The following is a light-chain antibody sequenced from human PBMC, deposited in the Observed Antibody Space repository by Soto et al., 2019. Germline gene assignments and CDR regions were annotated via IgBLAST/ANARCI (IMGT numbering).Light chain of an antibody. Sequence: EIVLTQSPGTLSLSPGERATLSCRASQSVASNYLAWYQQRPGQAPRLLMYAASSRAAGVPDRFSGSGSGTDFTLTISSLEPEDFAVYYCQQRNNWLTFGGGTKVEIK. CDR3: QQRNNWLT. CDR2: AAS. J-gene: IGKJ4*01. V-gene: IGKV3D-20*02. CDR1: QSVASNY.